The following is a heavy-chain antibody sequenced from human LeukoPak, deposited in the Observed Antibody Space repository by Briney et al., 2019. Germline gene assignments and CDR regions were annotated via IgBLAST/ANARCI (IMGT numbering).Heavy chain of an antibody. CDR2: IYYSGST. V-gene: IGHV4-59*01. J-gene: IGHJ4*02. Sequence: SETLSLTCTVSGGSISSYYWSWIRQPPGKGLEWIGCIYYSGSTNYNPSLKSRVTISVDTSKHQFYLKLSSVTAADTAVYYCARSGRGYSYGYDYWGQGTLVTVSS. D-gene: IGHD5-18*01. CDR1: GGSISSYY. CDR3: ARSGRGYSYGYDY.